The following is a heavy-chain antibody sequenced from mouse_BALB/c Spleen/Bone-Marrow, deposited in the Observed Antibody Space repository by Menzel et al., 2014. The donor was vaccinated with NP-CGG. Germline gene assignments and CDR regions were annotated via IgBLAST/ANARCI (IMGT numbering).Heavy chain of an antibody. CDR3: APYYYGSSLFAY. CDR2: IDPANGNT. V-gene: IGHV14-3*02. Sequence: EVQLQQSGAELVKPGASVKLSCTASGFNIKDTYMHWVKQRPEQGLEWIGRIDPANGNTKYDPKFQGKATITADTSSNTAYLQLSSLTSEDTAVYYCAPYYYGSSLFAYWGQGTLVTDSA. J-gene: IGHJ3*01. D-gene: IGHD1-1*01. CDR1: GFNIKDTY.